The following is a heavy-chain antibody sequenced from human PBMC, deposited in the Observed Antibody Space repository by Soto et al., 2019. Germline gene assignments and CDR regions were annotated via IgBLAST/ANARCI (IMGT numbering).Heavy chain of an antibody. CDR2: ISSNSSTL. CDR1: GLTLSNYN. D-gene: IGHD3-9*01. V-gene: IGHV3-48*04. Sequence: GGSLRLSCAASGLTLSNYNMIWVRQAPGKGLEWVSYISSNSSTLYYADSVKGRFTISRDNAKNSLYLQMNSLRAEDTALYYCAKSYSPYYDILTLFDPWGQGTLVTVSS. CDR3: AKSYSPYYDILTLFDP. J-gene: IGHJ5*02.